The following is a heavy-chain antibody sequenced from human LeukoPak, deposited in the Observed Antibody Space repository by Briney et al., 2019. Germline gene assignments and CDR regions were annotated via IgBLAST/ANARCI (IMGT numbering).Heavy chain of an antibody. CDR1: GFTFSSYE. CDR2: ITSSGSTT. J-gene: IGHJ4*02. Sequence: GGSLRLSCAASGFTFSSYEMSWVRQAPGKGLEWVSYITSSGSTTYYANSVKGRFTISRDNAENSLYLQMDSLRAEDTAVYYCARASLSGSYYIYWGQGTLVTVS. CDR3: ARASLSGSYYIY. D-gene: IGHD1-26*01. V-gene: IGHV3-48*03.